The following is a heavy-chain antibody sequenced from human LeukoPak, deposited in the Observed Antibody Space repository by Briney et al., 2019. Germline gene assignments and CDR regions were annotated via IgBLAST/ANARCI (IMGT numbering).Heavy chain of an antibody. CDR2: IYYSGST. CDR3: ARETSVSTIDYYYYYMDV. V-gene: IGHV4-39*02. D-gene: IGHD4-17*01. CDR1: GGSISISNYY. Sequence: SETLSLTCTVSGGSISISNYYWGWIRQRQPPGKGLEWIGTIYYSGSTHYNPSLKSRVTISVDTSKNQFSLKLSSVTAADTAVYYCARETSVSTIDYYYYYMDVWGKGTTVTISS. J-gene: IGHJ6*03.